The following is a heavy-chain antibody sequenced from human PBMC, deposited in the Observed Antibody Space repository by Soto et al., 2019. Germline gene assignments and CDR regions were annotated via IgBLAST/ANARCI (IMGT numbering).Heavy chain of an antibody. CDR2: IYHRGST. CDR3: ARGETQQQRDY. V-gene: IGHV4-4*02. Sequence: QVQLQESGPGLVKPSGTLSLTCAVSGDSISSDKWWSWVRQPPRKGLEGIGEIYHRGSTKYNPSLKRRAIISVDKSKNQFALNLISVTDADTAVYYCARGETQQQRDYWGQGTLVTVSS. J-gene: IGHJ4*02. D-gene: IGHD6-13*01. CDR1: GDSISSDKW.